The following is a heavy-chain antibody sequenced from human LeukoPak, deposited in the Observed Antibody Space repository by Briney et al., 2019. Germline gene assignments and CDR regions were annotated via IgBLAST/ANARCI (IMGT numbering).Heavy chain of an antibody. J-gene: IGHJ4*02. Sequence: MTGGSLRLSCAASGFTFSSYSMNWVRQAPGKGLEWVSSISSSSSYIYYADSVKGRFTISRDNAKNSLYLQMNSLRAEDTAVYYCARPGSIAAAVRGFDYWGQGTLVTVSS. D-gene: IGHD6-13*01. CDR2: ISSSSSYI. CDR1: GFTFSSYS. V-gene: IGHV3-21*01. CDR3: ARPGSIAAAVRGFDY.